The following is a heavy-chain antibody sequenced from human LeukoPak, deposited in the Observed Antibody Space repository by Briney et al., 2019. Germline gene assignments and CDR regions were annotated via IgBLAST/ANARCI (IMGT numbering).Heavy chain of an antibody. CDR3: AGGYNSLTGLNY. J-gene: IGHJ4*02. Sequence: GGSLRLSCAASGFTFSDSAMHWVRQAPGKGLEWLGRIRTQANNDATAYGASVKGRFIISRDDSRNTAYLQMNSLKTEDTAVYYCAGGYNSLTGLNYWGQGTLVTVSS. CDR1: GFTFSDSA. D-gene: IGHD5-24*01. V-gene: IGHV3-73*01. CDR2: IRTQANNDAT.